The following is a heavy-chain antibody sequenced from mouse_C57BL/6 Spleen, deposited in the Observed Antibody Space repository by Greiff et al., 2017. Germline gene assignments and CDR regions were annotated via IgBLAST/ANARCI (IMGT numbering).Heavy chain of an antibody. J-gene: IGHJ4*01. CDR2: ISYDGSN. V-gene: IGHV3-6*01. D-gene: IGHD1-1*01. Sequence: EVKLEESGPGLVKPSQSLSLTCSVTGYSITSGYYWNWIRQFPGNKLEWLGYISYDGSNNYNPSLKNRISITRDTSKNQFFLKLNSVTTEDTATYYCAREGTTVVGMDYWGQGTSVTVSS. CDR3: AREGTTVVGMDY. CDR1: GYSITSGYY.